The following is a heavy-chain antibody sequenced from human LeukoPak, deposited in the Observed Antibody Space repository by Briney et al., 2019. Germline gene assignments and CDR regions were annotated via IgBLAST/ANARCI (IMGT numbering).Heavy chain of an antibody. CDR3: ARRNFVYDAFDI. J-gene: IGHJ3*02. CDR1: GYGFTSYW. V-gene: IGHV5-10-1*01. CDR2: IDPSDSYT. D-gene: IGHD5/OR15-5a*01. Sequence: GESLRISCKGSGYGFTSYWISWVRQMPGKGLEWMGRIDPSDSYTNYSPSFQGHVTISAGKSISTAYLQWSSLKASDTAMYYCARRNFVYDAFDIWGQGTMVTVSS.